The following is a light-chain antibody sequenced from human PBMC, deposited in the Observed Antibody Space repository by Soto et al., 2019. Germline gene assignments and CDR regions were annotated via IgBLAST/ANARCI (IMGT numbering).Light chain of an antibody. Sequence: DIQMTHSPSSLSPSVGDRVTITCRASQSISSYINWYQHKPGKAXNLLIYTASSLESGVPSRFSGSGSGTDFTLTITSLETEDFSVYFGHQRYNWPRVTFGQGTRLEIK. CDR1: QSISSY. CDR3: HQRYNWPRVT. V-gene: IGKV1-39*01. J-gene: IGKJ5*01. CDR2: TAS.